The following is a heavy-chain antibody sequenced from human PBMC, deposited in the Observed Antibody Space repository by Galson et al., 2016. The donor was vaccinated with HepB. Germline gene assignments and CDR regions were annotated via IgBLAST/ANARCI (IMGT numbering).Heavy chain of an antibody. Sequence: SLRLSCAASGFTFSSYAMSWVRQAPGKGLEWVSAISGSGGNTYYADSVKGRFTISRDNSKESLYLQMSSLRAEDTAVYYCAKDRFFGLGDGIYEHWGQGTLVTVSS. V-gene: IGHV3-23*01. J-gene: IGHJ1*01. D-gene: IGHD1-26*01. CDR1: GFTFSSYA. CDR2: ISGSGGNT. CDR3: AKDRFFGLGDGIYEH.